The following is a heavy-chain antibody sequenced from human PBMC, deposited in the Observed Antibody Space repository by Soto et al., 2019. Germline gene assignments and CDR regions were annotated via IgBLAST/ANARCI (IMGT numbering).Heavy chain of an antibody. J-gene: IGHJ6*02. CDR3: AKWDTHGRIPPTVGGNNFYQDMDV. Sequence: EVQLLESGGGLVQPGGSLRLSCAASGFMFANYAMGWVRQAPGRGLAWVSAITGSGGGTYYADSVKGRFTVSRDNSKNRLELQMQRLRVEDTAIFFCAKWDTHGRIPPTVGGNNFYQDMDVWGQGTTVTVSS. CDR1: GFMFANYA. CDR2: ITGSGGGT. V-gene: IGHV3-23*01. D-gene: IGHD5-18*01.